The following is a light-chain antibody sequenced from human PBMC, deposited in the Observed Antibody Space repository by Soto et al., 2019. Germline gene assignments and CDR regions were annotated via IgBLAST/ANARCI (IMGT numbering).Light chain of an antibody. CDR1: QSISSW. CDR3: QQYDTYPLT. J-gene: IGKJ1*01. V-gene: IGKV1-5*03. CDR2: KAS. Sequence: DIQMTQSPSTLSASVGDRVTITCRASQSISSWVAWYQQKPGKAPKLLIYKASSLESAVQSRFSGSGFGTEFSLTISSLQPDDFATYYCQQYDTYPLTFGQGTKVDIK.